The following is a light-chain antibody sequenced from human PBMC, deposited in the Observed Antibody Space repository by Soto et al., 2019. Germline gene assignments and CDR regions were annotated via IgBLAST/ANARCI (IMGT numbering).Light chain of an antibody. V-gene: IGKV3-20*01. J-gene: IGKJ4*01. CDR2: GAS. Sequence: NVLTQSPDTLSLSPGERVTLSCRARQSVSKSYLAWYQQKPGQAPRLLVHGASNRATGIPDRFSGSGSGTDFTLTISRLEPEDFAVYYCQQYASSPLTFGGGTRVEIK. CDR3: QQYASSPLT. CDR1: QSVSKSY.